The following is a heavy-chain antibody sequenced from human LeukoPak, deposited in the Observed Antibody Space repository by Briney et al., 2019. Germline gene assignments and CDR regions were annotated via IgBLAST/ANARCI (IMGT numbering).Heavy chain of an antibody. J-gene: IGHJ3*02. D-gene: IGHD3-10*01. V-gene: IGHV3-23*01. CDR3: ARDSEPFYSGKDAFDI. CDR2: ISGSGGST. Sequence: GGSLRLSCAASGFTFSSYAMSWVRQAPGKGLEWVSAISGSGGSTYYADSVKGRFTISRDNSKNTVYLQMNSLRAEDTAVYYCARDSEPFYSGKDAFDIWGQGTMVTVSS. CDR1: GFTFSSYA.